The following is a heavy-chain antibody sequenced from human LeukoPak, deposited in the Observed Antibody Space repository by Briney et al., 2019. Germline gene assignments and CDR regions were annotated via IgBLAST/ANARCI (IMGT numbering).Heavy chain of an antibody. CDR3: AKTYYYDSRASLYYFDS. V-gene: IGHV3-30*18. D-gene: IGHD3-22*01. CDR2: ISFDGSDK. J-gene: IGHJ4*02. CDR1: GFAFNSYG. Sequence: PGGSLRLSCAASGFAFNSYGMHWVRQAPGKGLDWVAIISFDGSDKFYADSVKGRFTVSRDNSKNTLYLQMNSLSAEDTAVYYCAKTYYYDSRASLYYFDSWGQGTLATVSS.